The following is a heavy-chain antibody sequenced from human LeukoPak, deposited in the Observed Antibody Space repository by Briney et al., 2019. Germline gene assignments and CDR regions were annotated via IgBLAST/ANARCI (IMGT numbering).Heavy chain of an antibody. Sequence: GGSLRLSCAASGTTLSSYCTNWVRQAPGKGLEGVSATSSRSRYIYHADSVKGRFTIARANANNSLQLQMNSLTDKDTAVYYCARDRGIAAGGPLLDYWGPGALVTVAS. J-gene: IGHJ4*02. V-gene: IGHV3-21*01. D-gene: IGHD6-13*01. CDR3: ARDRGIAAGGPLLDY. CDR1: GTTLSSYC. CDR2: TSSRSRYI.